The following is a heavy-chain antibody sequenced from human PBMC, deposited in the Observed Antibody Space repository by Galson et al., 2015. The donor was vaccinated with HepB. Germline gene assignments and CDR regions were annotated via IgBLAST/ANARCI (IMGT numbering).Heavy chain of an antibody. D-gene: IGHD6-13*01. J-gene: IGHJ5*02. V-gene: IGHV1-2*06. CDR1: GYTFTGYY. CDR3: AREEASYSSSWFDP. CDR2: INPNSGGT. Sequence: SVKVSCKASGYTFTGYYMHWVRQAPGQGLEWMGRINPNSGGTNYAQKFQGRVTMTRDTSISTAYMELSRLRSDDTAVYYCAREEASYSSSWFDPWGQGALVTVSS.